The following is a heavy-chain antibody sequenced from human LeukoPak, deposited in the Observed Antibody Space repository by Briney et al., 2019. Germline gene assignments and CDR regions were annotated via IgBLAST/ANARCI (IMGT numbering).Heavy chain of an antibody. V-gene: IGHV4-34*01. CDR2: INHSGST. CDR1: GGSFSGYY. J-gene: IGHJ3*02. CDR3: ARERLRYFDWLLYLGPDAFDI. Sequence: PSETLSLTCAVYGGSFSGYYWSWIRQPPGKGLEWIGEINHSGSTNYNPSLKSRVTISVDTSKNQFSLKLSSVTAADTAVYYCARERLRYFDWLLYLGPDAFDIWGQGTMVTVSS. D-gene: IGHD3-9*01.